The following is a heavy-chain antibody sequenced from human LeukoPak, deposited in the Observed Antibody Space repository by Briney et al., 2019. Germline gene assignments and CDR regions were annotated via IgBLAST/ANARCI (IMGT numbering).Heavy chain of an antibody. CDR3: ARAVLFKCDFGL. Sequence: GGSLRLSCAASGFTFSDYEMNWVRQAPGKGLEWVSYISSSASTIYYADSVKGRFAISRDNAKNSLYLQMNSLRAADTAVYYCARAVLFKCDFGLWGRGTLVAVSS. D-gene: IGHD5/OR15-5a*01. CDR2: ISSSASTI. J-gene: IGHJ2*01. V-gene: IGHV3-48*03. CDR1: GFTFSDYE.